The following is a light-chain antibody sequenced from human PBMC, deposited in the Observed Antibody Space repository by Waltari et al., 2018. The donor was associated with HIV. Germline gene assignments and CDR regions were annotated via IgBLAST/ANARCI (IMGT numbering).Light chain of an antibody. CDR2: DVT. J-gene: IGLJ2*01. Sequence: QSALTQPPSASGSPGQSVTISCTGTSSDIGAYNYVAWYQQYPGKAPKLMIYDVTKRPSGLPVRFSGSKSGNTASLTVSGLQAEDEADYYCASHAGSKDVFVGGTKLTVL. CDR1: SSDIGAYNY. V-gene: IGLV2-8*01. CDR3: ASHAGSKDV.